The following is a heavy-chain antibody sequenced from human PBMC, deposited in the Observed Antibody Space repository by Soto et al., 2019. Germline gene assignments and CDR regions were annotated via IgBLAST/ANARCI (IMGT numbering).Heavy chain of an antibody. D-gene: IGHD6-19*01. J-gene: IGHJ4*02. Sequence: EVPLVESGGGLIQPGGSLRLSCAASGFAVSSKYMTWVRQAPGKGLEWVSVIYGGGTTYYADSVKGRFTISRDTSKTTLYLQMNGLKAEDTAVYYCVQTTGWPGFDFWGQGTLVTVSS. V-gene: IGHV3-53*01. CDR3: VQTTGWPGFDF. CDR1: GFAVSSKY. CDR2: IYGGGTT.